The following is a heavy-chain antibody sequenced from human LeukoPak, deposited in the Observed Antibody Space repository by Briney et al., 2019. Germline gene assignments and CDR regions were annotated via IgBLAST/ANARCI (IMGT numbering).Heavy chain of an antibody. D-gene: IGHD6-19*01. CDR3: ARHSDGWYWGGSGMDV. J-gene: IGHJ6*02. CDR1: GGGSISSSNHY. Sequence: SETLSLTCIVSGGGSISSSNHYWGWIRQPPGKGLGWIGSINYSGSTQYNPSLKSRVTLSVDTSKDQFSLKLSSVTAADTAVYYCARHSDGWYWGGSGMDVWGQGTTVIVSS. V-gene: IGHV4-39*01. CDR2: INYSGST.